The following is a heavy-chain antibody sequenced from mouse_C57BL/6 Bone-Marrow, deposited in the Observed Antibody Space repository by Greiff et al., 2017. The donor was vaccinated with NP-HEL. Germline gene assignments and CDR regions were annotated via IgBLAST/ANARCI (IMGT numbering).Heavy chain of an antibody. CDR3: TTFYGSSYHYYAMDY. J-gene: IGHJ4*01. CDR2: IDPENGDT. Sequence: EVQRVESGAELVRPGASVKLSCTASGFNIKDDYMHWVKQRPEQGLEWIGWIDPENGDTEYASKFQGKATITADTSSNTAYLQLSSLTSEDTAVYYCTTFYGSSYHYYAMDYWGQGTSVTVSS. V-gene: IGHV14-4*01. D-gene: IGHD1-1*01. CDR1: GFNIKDDY.